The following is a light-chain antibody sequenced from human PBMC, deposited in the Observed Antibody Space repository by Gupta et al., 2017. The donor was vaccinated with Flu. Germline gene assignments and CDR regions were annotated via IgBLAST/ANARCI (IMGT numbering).Light chain of an antibody. V-gene: IGKV1D-12*01. CDR2: AAS. J-gene: IGKJ4*01. Sequence: DIQMTQSPSSVSASVGDRVTITCRASHGIDFWLAWYQRKPGIAPKLLISAASSLQSGVQSRFNGSGSGTDFTLTISSLQPEDFATYYCQQTNSFPLTFGGGTKVEIK. CDR1: HGIDFW. CDR3: QQTNSFPLT.